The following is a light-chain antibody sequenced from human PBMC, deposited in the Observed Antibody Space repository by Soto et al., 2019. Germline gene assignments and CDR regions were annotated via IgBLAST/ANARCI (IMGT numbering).Light chain of an antibody. V-gene: IGKV1-9*01. CDR2: AAS. Sequence: DIQLNQSPSFLSASVGDRVTITCRASQGISSYLAWYQQKPGKAPKLLIYAASTLQSGVPSRFSGSGSGTEFTLTISSLQPEDFATYYCQQLNSYPFFGPGTKVDIK. J-gene: IGKJ3*01. CDR3: QQLNSYPF. CDR1: QGISSY.